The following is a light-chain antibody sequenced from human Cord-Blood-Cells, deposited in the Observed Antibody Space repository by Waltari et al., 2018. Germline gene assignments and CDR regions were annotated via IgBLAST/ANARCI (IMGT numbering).Light chain of an antibody. CDR3: QQYNSYSPYS. Sequence: EIQMTQSPSTLSASVGDRVTITCRASQSISSWLAWYQQIPGKAPKLLIYKASSLESGVPSRFSGSGSGTEFTLTISSLQPDDFATYYCQQYNSYSPYSFGQGTKPEIK. V-gene: IGKV1-5*03. J-gene: IGKJ2*03. CDR2: KAS. CDR1: QSISSW.